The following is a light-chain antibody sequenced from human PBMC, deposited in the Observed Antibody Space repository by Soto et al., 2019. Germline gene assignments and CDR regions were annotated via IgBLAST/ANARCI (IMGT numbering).Light chain of an antibody. Sequence: QSALTQPASVSGSPGQSITISCTGTSSDVGGYNYVSWYQQHPGKAPKLMIYDVSNRTSEVSNRLSGSKSGHTADLTISGLQAGDGSDYYCLSYSSRRTFVVFGGGTKLTVL. CDR1: SSDVGGYNY. J-gene: IGLJ2*01. CDR2: DVS. V-gene: IGLV2-14*01. CDR3: LSYSSRRTFVV.